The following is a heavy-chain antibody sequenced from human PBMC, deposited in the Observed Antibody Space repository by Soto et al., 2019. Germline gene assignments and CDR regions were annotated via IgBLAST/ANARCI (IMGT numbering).Heavy chain of an antibody. D-gene: IGHD3-10*01. CDR2: IYYTGST. CDR3: ARGPGASDYYFDY. V-gene: IGHV4-59*02. J-gene: IGHJ4*02. Sequence: PSETLSLTCSVSGGSVSSYWLSWIRQPPGKGLEWIGYIYYTGSTNYSPSLKGRVTISLDASKSQFSLKLTSVTAADTAVYYCARGPGASDYYFDYWGPGTLVTVSS. CDR1: GGSVSSYW.